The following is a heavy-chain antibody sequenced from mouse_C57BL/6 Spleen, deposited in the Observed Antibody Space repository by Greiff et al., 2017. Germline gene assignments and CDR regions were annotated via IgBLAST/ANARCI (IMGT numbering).Heavy chain of an antibody. J-gene: IGHJ3*01. Sequence: QVQLQQPGAELVRPGSSVKLSCKASGYTFTSYWMHWVKQRPIQGLEWIGNIDPSDSETHYNQKFKDKATLTVDKSSSTAYMQLSSLTSEDSAVYDCARSGSSGYWFAYWGQGTLVTVSA. V-gene: IGHV1-52*01. D-gene: IGHD3-2*02. CDR2: IDPSDSET. CDR3: ARSGSSGYWFAY. CDR1: GYTFTSYW.